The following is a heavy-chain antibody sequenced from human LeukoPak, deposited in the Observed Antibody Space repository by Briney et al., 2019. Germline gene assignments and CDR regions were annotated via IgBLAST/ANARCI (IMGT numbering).Heavy chain of an antibody. CDR3: ARENYCTNGVCWAFDP. V-gene: IGHV4-39*07. J-gene: IGHJ5*02. D-gene: IGHD2-8*01. CDR1: GGSISSSDYY. CDR2: IYYTGST. Sequence: SETLSLTCSVSGGSISSSDYYWSWIRQPPGKGLEWLGNIYYTGSTSYNPSLKSRVTLSVDTFKNQFSLHLSSVTAADTAVYYCARENYCTNGVCWAFDPWGQGTLVTVSS.